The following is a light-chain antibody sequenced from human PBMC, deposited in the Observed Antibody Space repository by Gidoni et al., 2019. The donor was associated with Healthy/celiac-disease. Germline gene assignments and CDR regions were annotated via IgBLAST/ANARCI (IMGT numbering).Light chain of an antibody. J-gene: IGKJ2*01. CDR2: AAS. Sequence: AIQTTQSPSSLSASVGDRVTITCRASQGIRNALGWYQQKPGKAPKLLIYAASSLQSGVPSRFSGSGSGTDFTLTISSLQPEDFATYDCLQDYDYPYTFGQGTKLEIK. CDR1: QGIRNA. V-gene: IGKV1-6*01. CDR3: LQDYDYPYT.